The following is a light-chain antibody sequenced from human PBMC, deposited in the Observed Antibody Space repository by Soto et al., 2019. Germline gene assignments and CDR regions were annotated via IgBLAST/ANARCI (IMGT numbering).Light chain of an antibody. V-gene: IGKV3-20*01. CDR1: QSVSSSY. J-gene: IGKJ1*01. Sequence: EIVLTQSPGTLSLSPGERVTLSCRASQSVSSSYIAWYQLKPGQAPRLLIYGASSRATGIPDRFSGRASGTDFTLRISRLEPEDFGVYYCQQYGRSPRTFGQGSKVEIK. CDR2: GAS. CDR3: QQYGRSPRT.